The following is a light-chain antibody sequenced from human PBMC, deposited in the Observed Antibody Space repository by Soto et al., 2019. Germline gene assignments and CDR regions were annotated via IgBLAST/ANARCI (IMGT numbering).Light chain of an antibody. CDR2: DAS. CDR3: QQRSNWP. V-gene: IGKV3-11*01. J-gene: IGKJ5*01. CDR1: QSVSSY. Sequence: EIELTQSPATLSLSPGERATLSCRASQSVSSYLAWYQQKPGQAPRLLIYDASNRATGIPARFSGSGSGTDFTLTISRLEPAAFAVYYCQQRSNWPIGQGTRLEIK.